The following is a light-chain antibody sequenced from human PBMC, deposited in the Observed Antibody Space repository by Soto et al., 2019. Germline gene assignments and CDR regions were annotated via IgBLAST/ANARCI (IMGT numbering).Light chain of an antibody. J-gene: IGKJ2*01. CDR2: GAS. Sequence: EIVLTQSPGTLSLSPGERATLSCRASQSVSSSYLAWYQQKPGQAPRLLIYGASSRATGIPDRFSGSGSETDFTLTISRLEPEDFAVYYCQQYGSSPSTFGQGTKLEIK. V-gene: IGKV3-20*01. CDR1: QSVSSSY. CDR3: QQYGSSPST.